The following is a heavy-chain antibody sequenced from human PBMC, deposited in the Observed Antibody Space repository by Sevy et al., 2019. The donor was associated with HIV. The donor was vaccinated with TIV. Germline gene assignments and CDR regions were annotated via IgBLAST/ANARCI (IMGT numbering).Heavy chain of an antibody. J-gene: IGHJ4*01. Sequence: GGSLRLSCAASGFTFIRYNMNWVRQAPGKGLEWVSSVSGSSNHIYYAESLKGRFIISRDNAKDTLYLQMNSLRADDTAVYYCARGPPDGSYDYFDYWGHGTLVTVSS. CDR3: ARGPPDGSYDYFDY. CDR1: GFTFIRYN. CDR2: VSGSSNHI. V-gene: IGHV3-21*06. D-gene: IGHD1-26*01.